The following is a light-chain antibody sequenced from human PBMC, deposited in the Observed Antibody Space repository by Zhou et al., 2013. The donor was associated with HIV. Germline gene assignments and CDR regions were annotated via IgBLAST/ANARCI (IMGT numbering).Light chain of an antibody. Sequence: EIVLTQSPGTLSLSPGVRVTLSCRASQSISNNYLAWYQQKPGQGPRLLLYGASTRATGIPDRFSGTGSGTDFTLTISRLEPEDFAVYYCQHYGKSPPIIFGQGTRLEIK. CDR2: GAS. J-gene: IGKJ5*01. V-gene: IGKV3-20*01. CDR3: QHYGKSPPII. CDR1: QSISNNY.